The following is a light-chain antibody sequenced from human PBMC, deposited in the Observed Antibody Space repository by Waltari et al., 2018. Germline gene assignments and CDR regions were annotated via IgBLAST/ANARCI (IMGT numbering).Light chain of an antibody. Sequence: DIVLTQSPATLSLSPGERATPSCRASQSVTNYLAWYQQKPGQAPRLLIYDASNRATGIPARFSGSGSGTDFTLTISSLEPEDFAVYYCQERSNWVFTFGPGTKVDI. CDR3: QERSNWVFT. J-gene: IGKJ3*01. CDR1: QSVTNY. CDR2: DAS. V-gene: IGKV3-11*01.